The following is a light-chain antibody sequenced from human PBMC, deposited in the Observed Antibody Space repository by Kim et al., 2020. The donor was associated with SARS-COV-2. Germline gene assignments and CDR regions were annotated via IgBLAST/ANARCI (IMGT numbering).Light chain of an antibody. V-gene: IGLV1-44*01. CDR3: ATWDDSLNAHV. CDR1: SSNIGSNT. CDR2: DIN. J-gene: IGLJ3*02. Sequence: GQTVTISCSGSSSNIGSNTVSWYQQLPGTATKLFIYDINERPSGVPDRISGSKSGTSASLAIGGLQSEDEADYYCATWDDSLNAHVFGGGTQLTVL.